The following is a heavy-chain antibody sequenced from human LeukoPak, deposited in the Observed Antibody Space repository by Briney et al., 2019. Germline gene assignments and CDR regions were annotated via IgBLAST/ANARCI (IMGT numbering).Heavy chain of an antibody. J-gene: IGHJ6*02. V-gene: IGHV4-59*08. D-gene: IGHD2-15*01. CDR3: ARGTVAAIHRRYYGMDV. CDR2: IYYSGST. Sequence: SETLSLTCTVSGGSISSYYWSWIRQPPGKGLEWIGCIYYSGSTNYNPSLKSRVTISVDTSKNQFSLKLSSVTAADTAVYYCARGTVAAIHRRYYGMDVWGQGTTVTVSS. CDR1: GGSISSYY.